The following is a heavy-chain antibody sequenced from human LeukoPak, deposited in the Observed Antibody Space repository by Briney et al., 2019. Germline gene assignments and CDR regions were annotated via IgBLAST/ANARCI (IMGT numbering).Heavy chain of an antibody. J-gene: IGHJ3*02. V-gene: IGHV1-3*01. CDR3: ARDPGGSAFDI. Sequence: FQGRVTITRDTSASTAYMELSSLRSEDTAVYYCARDPGGSAFDIWGQGTMVSVSS. D-gene: IGHD3-10*01.